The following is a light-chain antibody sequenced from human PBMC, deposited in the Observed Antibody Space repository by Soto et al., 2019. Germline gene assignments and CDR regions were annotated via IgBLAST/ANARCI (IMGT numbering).Light chain of an antibody. V-gene: IGKV3-15*01. Sequence: DIVMTQSPATLSVSPGERASLSCRASQSISRNLAWYQQNPGQAPRLLIYAASTRATGIPARFSGSGSGTEFTLTISSLQSEDSAVYYCQQYNSWPPITFGQGTRLEIK. CDR2: AAS. CDR3: QQYNSWPPIT. CDR1: QSISRN. J-gene: IGKJ5*01.